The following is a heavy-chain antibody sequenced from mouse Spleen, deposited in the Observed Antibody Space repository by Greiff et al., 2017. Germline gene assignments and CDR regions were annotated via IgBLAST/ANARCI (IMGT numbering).Heavy chain of an antibody. D-gene: IGHD4-1*01. J-gene: IGHJ2*01. Sequence: EVQLQESGGDLVKPGGSLKLSCAASGFTFSSYGMSWVRQTPDKRLEWVATISSGGSYTYYPDSVKGRFTISRDNAKNTLYLQMSSLKSEDTAMYYCARPNWDFYFDYWGQGTTLTVSS. CDR3: ARPNWDFYFDY. CDR2: ISSGGSYT. CDR1: GFTFSSYG. V-gene: IGHV5-6*01.